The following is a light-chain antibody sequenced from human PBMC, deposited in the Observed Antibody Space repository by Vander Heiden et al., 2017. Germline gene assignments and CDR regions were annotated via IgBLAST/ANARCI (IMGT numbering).Light chain of an antibody. J-gene: IGLJ2*01. CDR3: QAWDSRTVV. V-gene: IGLV3-1*01. CDR1: KLGNKY. CDR2: QDT. Sequence: SYDLTQPPSVSVSPGETATITCSGDKLGNKYASWYQQKPGQSPVVVMYQDTKRPSGIPERFSGSNSGNTATLTISGTQAMDEADYYCQAWDSRTVVFGGGTKLTVL.